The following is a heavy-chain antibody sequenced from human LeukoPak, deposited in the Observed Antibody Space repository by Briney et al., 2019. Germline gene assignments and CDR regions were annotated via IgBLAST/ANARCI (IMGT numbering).Heavy chain of an antibody. CDR1: GYTFTGYY. D-gene: IGHD5-12*01. Sequence: ASVKVSCKASGYTFTGYYMHWVRQAPGQGLEWMGWINPNSGGTNYAQKFQGRVTMTRDTSISTAYMELSRLRSDDTAVYYCARDGRYSGYDPAAFDIWGQGTMVTVPS. J-gene: IGHJ3*02. V-gene: IGHV1-2*02. CDR2: INPNSGGT. CDR3: ARDGRYSGYDPAAFDI.